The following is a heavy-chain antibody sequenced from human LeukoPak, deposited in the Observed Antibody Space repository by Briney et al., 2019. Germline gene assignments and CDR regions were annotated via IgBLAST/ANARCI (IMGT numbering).Heavy chain of an antibody. V-gene: IGHV3-43*01. J-gene: IGHJ4*02. Sequence: GGPLRLSCAASGFTFDDYTMHWVRQAPGKGLEWVSLISWDGGSTYYADSVKGRFTISRDNSENTLYLQMNSLRVEDTAVYSCAKSPSSWKFDDWGQGTLVTVSS. D-gene: IGHD6-13*01. CDR1: GFTFDDYT. CDR3: AKSPSSWKFDD. CDR2: ISWDGGST.